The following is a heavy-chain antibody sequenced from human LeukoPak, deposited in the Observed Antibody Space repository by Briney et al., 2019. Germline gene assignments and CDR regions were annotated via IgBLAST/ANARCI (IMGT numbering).Heavy chain of an antibody. D-gene: IGHD1-26*01. CDR1: GGTFLSHT. CDR3: ARVNLRGSNYNWFDP. V-gene: IGHV1-69*08. Sequence: SVKVSCKASGGTFLSHTFSWVRQAPGQGLEWMGKITPVINTANYAQTFQGRVSIYADKSTTTVYMDLSGLRPDDTAVYYCARVNLRGSNYNWFDPWGQGTRVTVSS. J-gene: IGHJ5*02. CDR2: ITPVINTA.